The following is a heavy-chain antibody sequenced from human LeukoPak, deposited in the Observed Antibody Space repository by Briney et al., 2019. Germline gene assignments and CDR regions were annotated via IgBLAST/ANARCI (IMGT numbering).Heavy chain of an antibody. V-gene: IGHV3-33*01. CDR3: GRAPTDDLWSVSSSHHYYYGVDV. CDR1: GFTLRSYG. D-gene: IGHD3-3*01. J-gene: IGHJ6*02. Sequence: GKSLRLSCTASGFTLRSYGTHWVRQAPGKGLEWVAVIWYDGSNAYEADAVRGRFSISRDNSINTVYLQMNSLRVEDTAVYYCGRAPTDDLWSVSSSHHYYYGVDVWGRGTTVTVSS. CDR2: IWYDGSNA.